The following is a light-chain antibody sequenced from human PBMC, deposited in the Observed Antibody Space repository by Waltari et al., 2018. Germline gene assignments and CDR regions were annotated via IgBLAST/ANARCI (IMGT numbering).Light chain of an antibody. Sequence: EIVFTQSPATLSLSPGERATLSCRASQSVSSYLAWYQQKPGQAPRLLIYDASNRATGIPARFSGSGSGTDFTLTISSLEPEDFAVYYCQQRSNWPLEGFTFGPGTKVDIK. CDR1: QSVSSY. J-gene: IGKJ3*01. CDR3: QQRSNWPLEGFT. CDR2: DAS. V-gene: IGKV3-11*01.